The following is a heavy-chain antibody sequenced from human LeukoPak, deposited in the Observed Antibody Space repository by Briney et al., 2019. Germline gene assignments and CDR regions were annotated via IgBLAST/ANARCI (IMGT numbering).Heavy chain of an antibody. Sequence: SETLSLTCTVSGGSTSSYYWSWIRQPPGKGLEWIGYIYYSGSTNYNPSLKSRVTISVDTSKNQFSLKLSSVTAADTAVYYCARRSLGETALDYWGQGTLVTVSS. D-gene: IGHD3-10*01. CDR3: ARRSLGETALDY. CDR1: GGSTSSYY. J-gene: IGHJ4*02. V-gene: IGHV4-59*01. CDR2: IYYSGST.